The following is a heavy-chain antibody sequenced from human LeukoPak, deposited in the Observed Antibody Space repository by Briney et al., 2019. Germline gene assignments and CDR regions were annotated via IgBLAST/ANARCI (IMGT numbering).Heavy chain of an antibody. V-gene: IGHV4-34*01. J-gene: IGHJ5*02. Sequence: PSETLSLTCAVYGGSFSGYYWSWIRQPPGKGLEWIGEINHSGSTNYNPPLKSRVTISVDTSKNQFSLKLSSVTAADTAVYYCARVATAGWFDPWGQGTLVTVSS. CDR2: INHSGST. CDR3: ARVATAGWFDP. CDR1: GGSFSGYY. D-gene: IGHD4-17*01.